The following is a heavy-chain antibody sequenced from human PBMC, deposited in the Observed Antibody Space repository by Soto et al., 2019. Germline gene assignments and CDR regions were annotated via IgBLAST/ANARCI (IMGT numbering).Heavy chain of an antibody. CDR1: GFTLSSYA. CDR3: AKEGYCSSTSCYEGWFDP. Sequence: GGSLRLSCAASGFTLSSYAMSWVRQAPGKGLEWVSAISGSGGSTYYADSVKGRFTISRDNSKNTLYLQMNSLRAEDTAVYYCAKEGYCSSTSCYEGWFDPWGQGTLVTVS. D-gene: IGHD2-2*01. J-gene: IGHJ5*02. CDR2: ISGSGGST. V-gene: IGHV3-23*01.